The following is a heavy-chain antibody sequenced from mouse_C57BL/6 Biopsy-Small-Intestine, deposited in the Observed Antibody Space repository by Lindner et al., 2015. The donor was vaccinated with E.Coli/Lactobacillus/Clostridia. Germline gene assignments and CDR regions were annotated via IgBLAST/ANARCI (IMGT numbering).Heavy chain of an antibody. CDR3: AANYGTLAWFAY. V-gene: IGHV1-42*01. J-gene: IGHJ3*01. CDR1: GNSFTGYY. D-gene: IGHD2-1*01. CDR2: INLNTGGT. Sequence: VQLQESGPELVKPGASVKISCKASGNSFTGYYMNWMKQSPEKSLEWIGEINLNTGGTNYNQKFRARATMTVDESSSTAYTQLKSLTSEDSGVYYCAANYGTLAWFAYWGQGTLVTVSA.